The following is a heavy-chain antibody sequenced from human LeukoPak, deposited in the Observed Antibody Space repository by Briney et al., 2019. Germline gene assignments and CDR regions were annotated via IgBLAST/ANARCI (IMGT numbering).Heavy chain of an antibody. Sequence: ASVKVSCKVPGYTLTELSMHWVRQAPGKGLEWMGGFDPEDGETIYAQKFQGRVTMTEDTSTDIAYMELSSLRSEDTAVYYCVTIGWRGVVFRFWGQGTLVTVSS. J-gene: IGHJ4*02. CDR3: VTIGWRGVVFRF. CDR2: FDPEDGET. V-gene: IGHV1-24*01. D-gene: IGHD3-3*01. CDR1: GYTLTELS.